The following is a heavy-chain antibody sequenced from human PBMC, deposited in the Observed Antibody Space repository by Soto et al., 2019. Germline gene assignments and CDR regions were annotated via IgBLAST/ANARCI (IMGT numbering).Heavy chain of an antibody. CDR2: IIPIFGTA. CDR3: ARKIEAYCGGDCYFYGMDV. V-gene: IGHV1-69*13. D-gene: IGHD2-21*01. CDR1: GGTFSSYA. Sequence: GASVKVSCKASGGTFSSYAISWVRQAPGQGLEWMGGIIPIFGTANYAQKFQGRVTITADESTSTAYMELSSLRSEDTAVYYCARKIEAYCGGDCYFYGMDVWGQGTTVTVSS. J-gene: IGHJ6*02.